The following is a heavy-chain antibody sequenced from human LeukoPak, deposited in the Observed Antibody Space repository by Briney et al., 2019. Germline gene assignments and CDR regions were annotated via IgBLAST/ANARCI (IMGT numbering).Heavy chain of an antibody. CDR3: AIEAGYGSGWFGY. CDR1: GFALSTYS. D-gene: IGHD6-19*01. V-gene: IGHV3-48*02. CDR2: ISGSSSVI. Sequence: GGSLRLSCVASGFALSTYSMTWVRQAPGKGLEWVSYISGSSSVIHYADSVKGRFTISRDNGKNSLYLQMNSLRDEDTAVYYCAIEAGYGSGWFGYWGQGTLVTVSS. J-gene: IGHJ4*02.